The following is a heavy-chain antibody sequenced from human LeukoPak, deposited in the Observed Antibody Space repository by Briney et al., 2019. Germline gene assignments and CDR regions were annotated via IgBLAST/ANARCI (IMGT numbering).Heavy chain of an antibody. CDR3: ARDRLRYFDWLLPLGY. Sequence: ASVKVSCKASGYTFTSYAMNWVRQAPGQGLEWMGWINTNTGNPTYAQGFTGRFVFSLDTSVSTAYLQISSLKAEDTAVYYCARDRLRYFDWLLPLGYWGQGTLVTVSS. V-gene: IGHV7-4-1*02. CDR1: GYTFTSYA. CDR2: INTNTGNP. J-gene: IGHJ4*02. D-gene: IGHD3-9*01.